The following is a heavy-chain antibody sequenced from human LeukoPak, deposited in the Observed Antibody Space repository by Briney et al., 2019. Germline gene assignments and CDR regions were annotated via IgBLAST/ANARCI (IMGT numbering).Heavy chain of an antibody. V-gene: IGHV4-4*07. J-gene: IGHJ6*03. CDR3: ARGRSYYYGSGSYYNSNLYYYYYMDV. D-gene: IGHD3-10*01. CDR2: IYTSGST. Sequence: PSETLSLTCTVSGGSISSYYWSWIRQPAGKGLEWIGRIYTSGSTNYNPSLKSRVTMSVDTSKNQFSLKLSSVTAADTAVYYCARGRSYYYGSGSYYNSNLYYYYYMDVWGKGTTVTVSS. CDR1: GGSISSYY.